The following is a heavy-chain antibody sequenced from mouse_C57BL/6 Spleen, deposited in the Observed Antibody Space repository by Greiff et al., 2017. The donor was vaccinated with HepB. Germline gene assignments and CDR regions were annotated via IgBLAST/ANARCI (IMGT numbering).Heavy chain of an antibody. Sequence: QVQLKQPGAELVKPGASVKMSCKASGYTFTSYWITWVKQRPGQGLEWIGDIYPGSGSTNYNEKFKSKATLTVDTSSSTAYMQLSSLTSEDSAVYYCARYYYGSDAMDYWGQGTSVTVSS. CDR1: GYTFTSYW. D-gene: IGHD1-1*01. CDR3: ARYYYGSDAMDY. V-gene: IGHV1-55*01. J-gene: IGHJ4*01. CDR2: IYPGSGST.